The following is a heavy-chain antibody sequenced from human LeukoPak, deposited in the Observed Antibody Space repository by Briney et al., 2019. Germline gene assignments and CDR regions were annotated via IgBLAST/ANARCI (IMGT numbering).Heavy chain of an antibody. V-gene: IGHV3-21*04. D-gene: IGHD2-21*01. J-gene: IGHJ4*02. Sequence: AGGSLRLSCAASGFTFSSYSMNWVRQAPGKGLEWVSSISSSSSYIYYADSVKGRFTISRDNAKNSLYLQMNSLRAEDTAVYYCAKERGGEFDYWGQGTLVTVSS. CDR2: ISSSSSYI. CDR3: AKERGGEFDY. CDR1: GFTFSSYS.